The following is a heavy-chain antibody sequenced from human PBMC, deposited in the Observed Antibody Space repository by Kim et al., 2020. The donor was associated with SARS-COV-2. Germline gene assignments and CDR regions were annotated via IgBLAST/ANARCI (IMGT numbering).Heavy chain of an antibody. CDR1: GFTFSSYA. CDR2: ISYDGSNK. V-gene: IGHV3-30*04. Sequence: GGSLRLSCAASGFTFSSYAMHWVRQAPGKGLEWVAVISYDGSNKYYADSVKGRFTISRDNSKNTLYLQMNSLRAEDTAVYYCARDVSPQSTTILAFDIWGQGTMVTVSS. D-gene: IGHD3-3*01. CDR3: ARDVSPQSTTILAFDI. J-gene: IGHJ3*02.